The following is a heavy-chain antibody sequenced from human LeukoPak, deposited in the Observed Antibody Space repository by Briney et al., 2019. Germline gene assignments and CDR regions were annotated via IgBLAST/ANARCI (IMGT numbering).Heavy chain of an antibody. V-gene: IGHV3-48*03. D-gene: IGHD6-19*01. J-gene: IGHJ4*02. CDR1: GFIFSSYE. Sequence: GGSLRLSCAASGFIFSSYEMNWVRQAPGKGLEWVSYIRSSGDTRYHADSVRGRFTISRDNAKNSLYLQMNSLRAEDTAVYYCARFGYSSGSDYWGQGTLVTVSS. CDR2: IRSSGDTR. CDR3: ARFGYSSGSDY.